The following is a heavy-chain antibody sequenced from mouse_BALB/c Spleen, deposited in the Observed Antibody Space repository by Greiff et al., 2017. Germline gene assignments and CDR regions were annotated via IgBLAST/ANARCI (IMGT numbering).Heavy chain of an antibody. J-gene: IGHJ3*01. V-gene: IGHV3-2*02. Sequence: EVHLVESGPGLVKPSQSLSLTCTVTGYSITSDYAWNWIRQFPGNKLEWMGYISYSGSTSYNPSLKSRISITRDTSKNQFFLQLNSVTTEDTATYYCAMGGLRAWFAYWGQGTLVTVSA. CDR1: GYSITSDYA. D-gene: IGHD2-4*01. CDR2: ISYSGST. CDR3: AMGGLRAWFAY.